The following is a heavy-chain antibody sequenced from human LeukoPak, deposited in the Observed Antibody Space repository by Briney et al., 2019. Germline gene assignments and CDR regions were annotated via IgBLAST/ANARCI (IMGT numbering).Heavy chain of an antibody. J-gene: IGHJ4*02. CDR1: GFSFKNFA. CDR3: AKGSSASRPYYFDY. CDR2: ILNTGGHT. Sequence: GGSLRLSCSVTGFSFKNFAMHWVRQAPGEGLEWISAILNTGGHTYHADSVKGRFTISRDNSKNTLFLQMSSLRAEDTAVYYCAKGSSASRPYYFDYWGQGALVTVSS. V-gene: IGHV3-23*01. D-gene: IGHD2-2*01.